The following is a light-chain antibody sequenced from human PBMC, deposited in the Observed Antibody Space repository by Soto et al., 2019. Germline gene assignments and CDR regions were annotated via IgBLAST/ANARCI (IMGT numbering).Light chain of an antibody. CDR3: QQLNSYPFT. CDR2: SAS. J-gene: IGKJ3*01. Sequence: DIQLTQTPSFLSASVGDRVTITCRASQGISSYLAWYQQKPGKAPKLLIYSASTLQSGVPSRFSCSGSGTEFTLTISSLQPEDFATDYCQQLNSYPFTFGPGTKVDIK. V-gene: IGKV1-9*01. CDR1: QGISSY.